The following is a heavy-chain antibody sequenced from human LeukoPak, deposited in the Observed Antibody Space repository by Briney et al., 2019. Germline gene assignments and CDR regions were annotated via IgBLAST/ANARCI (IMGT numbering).Heavy chain of an antibody. CDR3: ARDRSSFFFDY. Sequence: PGGSLRLSWAASGFTFSSYSMNWVRQAPGKGLEWVSSISSSSSYIYYGDSVKGRFTISRDNAKNSLYLQMNSLRAEDTAVYYCARDRSSFFFDYWGQGTLVTVSS. J-gene: IGHJ4*02. V-gene: IGHV3-21*01. CDR2: ISSSSSYI. CDR1: GFTFSSYS.